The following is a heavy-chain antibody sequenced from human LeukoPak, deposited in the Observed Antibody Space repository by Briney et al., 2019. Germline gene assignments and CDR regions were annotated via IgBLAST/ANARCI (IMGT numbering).Heavy chain of an antibody. CDR1: GYSFTSYW. D-gene: IGHD2-21*02. Sequence: GESLKISCKGSGYSFTSYWIGWVRHMHGKGLEWMGIIYPGDSDTRYSPSFQGQVTISADKSISTAYLQWSSLKASGTAMYYCARQSSHIVVVTAPTYFDLWGRGTLVTVSS. CDR2: IYPGDSDT. CDR3: ARQSSHIVVVTAPTYFDL. V-gene: IGHV5-51*01. J-gene: IGHJ2*01.